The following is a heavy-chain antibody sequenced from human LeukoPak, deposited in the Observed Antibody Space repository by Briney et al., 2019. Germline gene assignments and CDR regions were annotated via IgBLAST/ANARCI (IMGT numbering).Heavy chain of an antibody. Sequence: GGSLRLSCAASGFTFSSYGMHWVRQAPGKGLEWVAFIRYDGSNKYYADSVKGRFTISRDNSKNTLYLQMNSLRAEDTAVYYCAKVKRVGATTGSFGGYYFDYWGQGTLVTVSS. CDR3: AKVKRVGATTGSFGGYYFDY. CDR1: GFTFSSYG. V-gene: IGHV3-30*02. D-gene: IGHD1-26*01. J-gene: IGHJ4*02. CDR2: IRYDGSNK.